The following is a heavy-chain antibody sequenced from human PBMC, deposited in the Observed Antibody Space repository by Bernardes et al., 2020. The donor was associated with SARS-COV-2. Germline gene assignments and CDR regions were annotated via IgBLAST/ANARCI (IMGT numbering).Heavy chain of an antibody. CDR2: ISSNGGST. D-gene: IGHD6-13*01. CDR1: GFTFNTYA. J-gene: IGHJ4*02. Sequence: GGSLRLSCVASGFTFNTYAMHWVRQAPGKGLEYVSAISSNGGSTYHANSVRGRFTISRDNSKNTLYLHMGSLRPEDMAVYYCARVASTSGWYFDFYDYWGQGTLVTVSS. CDR3: ARVASTSGWYFDFYDY. V-gene: IGHV3-64*01.